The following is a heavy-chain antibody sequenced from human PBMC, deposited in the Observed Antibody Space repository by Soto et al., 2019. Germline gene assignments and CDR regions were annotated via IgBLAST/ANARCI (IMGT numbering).Heavy chain of an antibody. Sequence: GGSLRLSCAASGFTFSSYAMSWVRQAPGKGLEWVSAISGIGGSTYYADSVKCRFTISRDNSNNTLYLQMNSLRAEDTAVYYCAKPSMKYLGYCSGGSCFDAFDIWGQGTMVTVSS. CDR2: ISGIGGST. V-gene: IGHV3-23*01. CDR3: AKPSMKYLGYCSGGSCFDAFDI. J-gene: IGHJ3*02. CDR1: GFTFSSYA. D-gene: IGHD2-15*01.